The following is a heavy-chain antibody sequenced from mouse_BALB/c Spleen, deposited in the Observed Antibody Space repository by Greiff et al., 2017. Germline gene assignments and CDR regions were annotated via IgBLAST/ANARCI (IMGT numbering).Heavy chain of an antibody. CDR3: ARPRSTMITTDAMDY. V-gene: IGHV5-6*01. J-gene: IGHJ4*01. CDR2: ISSGGSYT. CDR1: GFTFSSYG. Sequence: EVHLVESGGDLVKPGGSLKLSCAASGFTFSSYGMSWVRQTPDKRLEWVATISSGGSYTYYPDSVKGRFTISRDNAKNTLYLQMSSLKSEDTAMYYCARPRSTMITTDAMDYWGQGTSVTVSS. D-gene: IGHD2-4*01.